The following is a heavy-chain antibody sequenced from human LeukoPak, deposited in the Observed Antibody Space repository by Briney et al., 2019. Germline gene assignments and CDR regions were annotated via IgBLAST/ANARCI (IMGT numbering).Heavy chain of an antibody. D-gene: IGHD3-22*01. CDR3: ARDHNDGYNFY. V-gene: IGHV3-7*01. CDR2: IKEDGSAK. Sequence: GGSLRLSCVASGFAFSSDWMTWVRQAPGKGLEWLANIKEDGSAKYYVDSVRGRFIISRDNAKNSLYLQMNSLRVEDTAVYFCARDHNDGYNFYWGQGAVVTVSS. J-gene: IGHJ4*02. CDR1: GFAFSSDW.